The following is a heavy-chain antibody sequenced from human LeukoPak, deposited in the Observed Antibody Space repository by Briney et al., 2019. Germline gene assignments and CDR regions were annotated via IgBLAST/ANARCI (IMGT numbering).Heavy chain of an antibody. J-gene: IGHJ4*02. CDR1: GFTFSSYA. D-gene: IGHD3-3*01. CDR2: ISYDGSNK. CDR3: AKDAAVFGVVNQFDY. Sequence: GGSLRLSCAASGFTFSSYAMHWVRQAPGKGLEWVAVISYDGSNKYYADSVKGRFTISRDNSKNTLYLQMNSLRAEDTAVYYCAKDAAVFGVVNQFDYWGQGTLVTVSS. V-gene: IGHV3-30-3*01.